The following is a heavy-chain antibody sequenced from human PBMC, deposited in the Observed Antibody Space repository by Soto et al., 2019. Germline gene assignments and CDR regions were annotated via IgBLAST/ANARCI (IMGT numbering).Heavy chain of an antibody. CDR1: GFSLSPSGKC. D-gene: IGHD4-17*01. CDR3: AYSPQVTVTTYDFAS. J-gene: IGHJ4*02. V-gene: IGHV2-70*12. CDR2: IDWDDDK. Sequence: SGRPLVNPTQTLTLTCSFSGFSLSPSGKCVSWIRQPPGKALEWLALIDWDDDKYYSTSPKTRLTISKDPSQTQVVLTMTNMDPVDTATYFCAYSPQVTVTTYDFASWAQGTQIPVSS.